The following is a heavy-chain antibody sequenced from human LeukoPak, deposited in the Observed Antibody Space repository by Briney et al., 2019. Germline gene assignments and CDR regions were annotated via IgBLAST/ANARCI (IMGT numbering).Heavy chain of an antibody. Sequence: KASENLSLTCTVSGGFISNSNYYWAWIRQPPGKGLEWIGDIYHSGSAYYNPSLKSRVTISVDTSKNQFSLKLSSVTAADTAIYYCARVVPAATFDYWGQGTLVTVSS. CDR1: GGFISNSNYY. V-gene: IGHV4-39*07. CDR2: IYHSGSA. J-gene: IGHJ4*02. D-gene: IGHD2-2*01. CDR3: ARVVPAATFDY.